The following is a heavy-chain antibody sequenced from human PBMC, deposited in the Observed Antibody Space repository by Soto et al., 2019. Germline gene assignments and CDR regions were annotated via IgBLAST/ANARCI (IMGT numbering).Heavy chain of an antibody. D-gene: IGHD3-3*01. J-gene: IGHJ4*02. CDR1: GYTFTVHH. CDR2: INPKNGGT. Sequence: ASVNVSCQTSGYTFTVHHIHWVRQAPGQGLEWVGWINPKNGGTNYAQKFLGRVTMTRDTSIATAYMDLSGLRSDDTAVCYCGKSWTDVWTGNLPLLDYWGQGSLVIVSA. CDR3: GKSWTDVWTGNLPLLDY. V-gene: IGHV1-2*02.